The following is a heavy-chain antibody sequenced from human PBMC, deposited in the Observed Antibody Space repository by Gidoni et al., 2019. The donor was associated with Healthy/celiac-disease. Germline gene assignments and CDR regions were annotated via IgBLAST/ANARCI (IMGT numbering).Heavy chain of an antibody. CDR1: GFTFSSYS. Sequence: EVQLVESGGGLVQPGGSLRLPCAASGFTFSSYSMNWVRQAPGKGLEWVSYISSSSSTIYYADSVKGRFTISRDNAKNSLYLQMNSLRDEDTAVYYCARELYGGNSDWYFDLWGRGTLVTVSS. CDR2: ISSSSSTI. CDR3: ARELYGGNSDWYFDL. D-gene: IGHD2-21*02. V-gene: IGHV3-48*02. J-gene: IGHJ2*01.